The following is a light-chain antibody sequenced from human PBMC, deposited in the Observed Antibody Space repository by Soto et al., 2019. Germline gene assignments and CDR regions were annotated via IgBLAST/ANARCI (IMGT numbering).Light chain of an antibody. Sequence: DIQMTQSPSSLSASVGDRVTITCRASQGISSWLAWYQQKPEKAPNSLIYAASSLKSGVPSRFRGSGSGTDFTLIISSLQPEDFATYYCQRYNSYPHTFGQGTKLEIK. CDR2: AAS. J-gene: IGKJ2*01. CDR3: QRYNSYPHT. V-gene: IGKV1D-16*01. CDR1: QGISSW.